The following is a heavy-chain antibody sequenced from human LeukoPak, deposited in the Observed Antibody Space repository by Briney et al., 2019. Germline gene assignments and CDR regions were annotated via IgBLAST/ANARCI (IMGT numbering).Heavy chain of an antibody. CDR1: GFTFSSYG. CDR3: AEEVLKEFSPTYYFDY. CDR2: IRYDGSNK. J-gene: IGHJ4*02. V-gene: IGHV3-30*02. D-gene: IGHD3-16*02. Sequence: PGGSLRLSCAASGFTFSSYGMHWVRQAPGKGLEWVAFIRYDGSNKYYADSVKGRFTISRDNSKNTLYLQMNSLRAEDTAVYYCAEEVLKEFSPTYYFDYWGQGTLVTVSS.